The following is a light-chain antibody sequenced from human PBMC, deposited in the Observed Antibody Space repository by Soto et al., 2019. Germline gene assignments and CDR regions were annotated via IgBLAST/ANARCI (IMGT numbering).Light chain of an antibody. Sequence: IVVTKSPTAVSLSPGERATLSCRASQSVSSYLAWYQQKPGQAPRLLIYGASIRATGIPDRFSGSGSGTDFTLTIGRLAPEDLTVYYCQRYGSPGTFGRGTKVDIK. CDR2: GAS. J-gene: IGKJ4*02. V-gene: IGKV3-20*01. CDR1: QSVSSY. CDR3: QRYGSPGT.